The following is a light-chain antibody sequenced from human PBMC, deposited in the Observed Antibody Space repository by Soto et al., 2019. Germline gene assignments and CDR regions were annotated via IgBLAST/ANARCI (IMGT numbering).Light chain of an antibody. V-gene: IGKV3-20*01. CDR3: QQYGSSPWT. CDR2: GAS. Sequence: EVVLTQWPCAVSLNTGERATLSCRASQSVSSTYLAWYQQKPGQAPRLLIYGASSRATGIPDRFSGSGSGTDFTLTISRLEPEDFAVYHCQQYGSSPWTFGQRTKVDIK. J-gene: IGKJ1*01. CDR1: QSVSSTY.